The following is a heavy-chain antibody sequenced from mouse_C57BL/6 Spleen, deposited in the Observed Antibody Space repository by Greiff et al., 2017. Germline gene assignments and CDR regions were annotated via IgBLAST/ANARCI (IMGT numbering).Heavy chain of an antibody. Sequence: EVLLLQSGADLVKPGASLKLSCAASGFTFSSYGMSWVRQTPDKGLEWIGTINSGGGYTNYPDRVKGPSTLSGDKSNTTVYLQMSSLTSEDTAMYYCARPGVSRVVESPFDYWGQGTTLTVSS. D-gene: IGHD2-10*02. V-gene: IGHV5-6*01. CDR3: ARPGVSRVVESPFDY. CDR2: INSGGGYT. J-gene: IGHJ2*01. CDR1: GFTFSSYG.